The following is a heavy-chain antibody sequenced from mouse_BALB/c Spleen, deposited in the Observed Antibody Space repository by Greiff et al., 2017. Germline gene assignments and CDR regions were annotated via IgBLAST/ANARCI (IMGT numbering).Heavy chain of an antibody. D-gene: IGHD2-2*01. CDR3: ARRLRRTSVRFAY. J-gene: IGHJ3*01. Sequence: EVKLMESGPELVKTGASVKISCKASGYSFTDYYMHWVKQSPEKSFEWIGEINPSTGGTSYNQKFKGKATLTVDKSSSTAYMQLKSLTSEDSAVYYCARRLRRTSVRFAYWGQGTLVTVSA. CDR1: GYSFTDYY. V-gene: IGHV1-42*01. CDR2: INPSTGGT.